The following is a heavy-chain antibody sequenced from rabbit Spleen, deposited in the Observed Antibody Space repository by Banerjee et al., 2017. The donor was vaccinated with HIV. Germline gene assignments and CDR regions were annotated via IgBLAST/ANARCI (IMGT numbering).Heavy chain of an antibody. J-gene: IGHJ4*01. V-gene: IGHV1S40*01. CDR3: ARDYDGGGYRFNL. D-gene: IGHD4-2*01. Sequence: QQLVESGGGLVKPGASLTLTCKASGFSFSSGYDMYWVRQAPGKGLEWIGYIYTGSSGSTYYASWAKGRFTISKTSSTTVTLQMTSLTVADTATYFCARDYDGGGYRFNLWGPGTLVTVS. CDR1: GFSFSSGYD. CDR2: IYTGSSGST.